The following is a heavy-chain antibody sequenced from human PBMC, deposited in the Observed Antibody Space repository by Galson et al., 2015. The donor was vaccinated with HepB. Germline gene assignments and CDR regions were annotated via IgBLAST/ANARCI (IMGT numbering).Heavy chain of an antibody. CDR3: ARVGAVAGPYYFDY. D-gene: IGHD6-19*01. CDR2: INPNSGGT. CDR1: GYTFTGYY. Sequence: SVKVSCKASGYTFTGYYMHWVRQAPGQGLEWVGWINPNSGGTNYAQKFQGRVTMTRDTSISTAYMELSSLRSEDTAVYYCARVGAVAGPYYFDYWGQGTLVTVSS. J-gene: IGHJ4*02. V-gene: IGHV1-2*02.